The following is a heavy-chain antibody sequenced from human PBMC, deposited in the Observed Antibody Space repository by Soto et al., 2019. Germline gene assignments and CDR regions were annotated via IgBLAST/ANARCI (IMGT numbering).Heavy chain of an antibody. CDR2: IYYSGST. CDR1: GGSISSYY. V-gene: IGHV4-59*01. Sequence: SETLSVTCTVSGGSISSYYWSWIRQPPGKRLEWIGYIYYSGSTNYNPSLKSRVTISVDTSKNQFSLKLSSVTAADTAVYYCARVMYSSSSLYFDYWGQGTLVTSPQ. D-gene: IGHD6-6*01. CDR3: ARVMYSSSSLYFDY. J-gene: IGHJ4*02.